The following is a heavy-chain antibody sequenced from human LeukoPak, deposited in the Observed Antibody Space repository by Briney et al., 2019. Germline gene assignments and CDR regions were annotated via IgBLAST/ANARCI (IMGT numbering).Heavy chain of an antibody. J-gene: IGHJ5*02. V-gene: IGHV4-59*01. CDR2: IYYSGST. D-gene: IGHD1-26*01. CDR1: GVSISSYY. CDR3: ARSGRFFDP. Sequence: SETLSLTCTVSGVSISSYYWSWIRQPPGKGLEWIGYIYYSGSTNYNPSLKSRVTISVDTSKNQFSLKLSSVTAADTAVYYCARSGRFFDPWGQGTLVTVSS.